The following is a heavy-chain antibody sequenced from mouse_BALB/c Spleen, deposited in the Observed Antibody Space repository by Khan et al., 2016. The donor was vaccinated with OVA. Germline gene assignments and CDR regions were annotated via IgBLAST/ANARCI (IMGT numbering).Heavy chain of an antibody. CDR1: GFSLTSYG. J-gene: IGHJ4*01. Sequence: QVQLKQSGPGLVAPSQSLSITCTVSGFSLTSYGVNWVRQPPGKGLEWLGVIWGDGSANYHSALLSRLSISKDNSKSQVFLKLNSLQTDDTATYYGAKFDGIFYAVDYWGQGTSVTGSS. CDR2: IWGDGSA. CDR3: AKFDGIFYAVDY. V-gene: IGHV2-3*01. D-gene: IGHD2-3*01.